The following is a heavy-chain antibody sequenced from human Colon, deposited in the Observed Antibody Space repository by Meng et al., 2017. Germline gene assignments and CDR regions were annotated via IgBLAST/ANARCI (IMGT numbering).Heavy chain of an antibody. CDR1: GGTFSSDA. CDR2: IIPIFGTA. V-gene: IGHV1-69*06. CDR3: ARTRGYSYGELFDY. Sequence: SSVKVSLKASGGTFSSDAISWVRQAPGQGLEWMGGIIPIFGTANYAQKFQGRVTITADKSTSTAYMELSSLRSEDTAVYYCARTRGYSYGELFDYWGQGTLVPSPQ. D-gene: IGHD5-18*01. J-gene: IGHJ4*02.